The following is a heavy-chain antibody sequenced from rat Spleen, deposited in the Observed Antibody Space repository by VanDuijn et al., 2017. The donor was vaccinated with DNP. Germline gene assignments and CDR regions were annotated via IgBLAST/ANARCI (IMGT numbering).Heavy chain of an antibody. CDR3: ARLDRGGAY. CDR2: ISYDGSST. D-gene: IGHD4-3*01. Sequence: EVQLVESGGGLVQPGRSLKLSCAASGFTFSDYNMAWVRQAPKKGLEWVATISYDGSSTYFRDSVKGRFTISRDNAKSTLYLQMDSLRSEDTATYYCARLDRGGAYWGQGTLVTVSS. CDR1: GFTFSDYN. J-gene: IGHJ3*01. V-gene: IGHV5-7*01.